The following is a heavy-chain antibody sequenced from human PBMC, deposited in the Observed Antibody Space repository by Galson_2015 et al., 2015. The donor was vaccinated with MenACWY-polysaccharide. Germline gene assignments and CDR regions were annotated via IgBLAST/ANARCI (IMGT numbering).Heavy chain of an antibody. V-gene: IGHV3-7*01. D-gene: IGHD3-3*01. CDR2: IKQDGSEK. J-gene: IGHJ5*02. CDR3: ARGRITIGP. Sequence: EWVANIKQDGSEKNYVDSVEGRFTISRDNAKNSLYLQMNSLRAEDTAVYYCARGRITIGPWGQGTLVTVSS.